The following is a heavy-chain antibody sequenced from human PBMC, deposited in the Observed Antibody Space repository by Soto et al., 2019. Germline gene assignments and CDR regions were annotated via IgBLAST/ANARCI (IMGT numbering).Heavy chain of an antibody. CDR2: IIPLFGTT. CDR1: GGTFSTYP. D-gene: IGHD6-13*01. J-gene: IGHJ5*02. V-gene: IGHV1-69*01. CDR3: ARGATHGSSWYFWFAP. Sequence: QVQLVQSGAEVRMPGSSVKVSCKASGGTFSTYPINWVRQAPGHGLEWMGGIIPLFGTTNYAQKFKGRVTITADESTSPAYMELSSLRAEDAAVYYCARGATHGSSWYFWFAPWGQGTLVTVSS.